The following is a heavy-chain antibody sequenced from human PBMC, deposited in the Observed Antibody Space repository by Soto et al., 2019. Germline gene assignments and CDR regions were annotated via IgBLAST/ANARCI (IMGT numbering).Heavy chain of an antibody. Sequence: QVPLVESGGGVVQPGRSLRLSCAASGFTFSSYGMHWVRQAPGKGLEWVAVIWYDGSNKYSADSVKGRFTISRDNSKNTLYLQMNSLRAEDTAVYYCARALGGSYATLDYWGQGTLVTVSS. J-gene: IGHJ4*02. D-gene: IGHD1-26*01. CDR2: IWYDGSNK. CDR3: ARALGGSYATLDY. CDR1: GFTFSSYG. V-gene: IGHV3-33*01.